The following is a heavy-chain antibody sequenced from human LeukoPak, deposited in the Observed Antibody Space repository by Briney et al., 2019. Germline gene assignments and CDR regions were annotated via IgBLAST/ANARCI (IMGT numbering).Heavy chain of an antibody. CDR1: GLTFSSYS. CDR2: ISSSSSYI. Sequence: GGSLRLSCAASGLTFSSYSMTWVRPAPGKGLEWVSCISSSSSYIYYTDSVKGRFTISRDNAENSLYLQMNSLRAEDTAVYYCARLLLPADTVNYYSHYYMDVWGKGTTVTVSS. CDR3: ARLLLPADTVNYYSHYYMDV. J-gene: IGHJ6*03. V-gene: IGHV3-21*01. D-gene: IGHD3-22*01.